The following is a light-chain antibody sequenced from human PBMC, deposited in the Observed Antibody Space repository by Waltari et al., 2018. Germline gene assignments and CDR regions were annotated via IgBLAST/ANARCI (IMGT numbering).Light chain of an antibody. J-gene: IGLJ3*02. V-gene: IGLV2-23*01. CDR2: DAT. CDR3: GSYAGGTSWV. Sequence: QSALTQPAPVPGSPGQSTPIPSPGSSGAIGTSNLVSWYQQHPGNAPRLLIHDATKRPSGISSRFSGSKSDNTASLTISGLQAEDEADYFCGSYAGGTSWVFGGGTQVTVL. CDR1: SGAIGTSNL.